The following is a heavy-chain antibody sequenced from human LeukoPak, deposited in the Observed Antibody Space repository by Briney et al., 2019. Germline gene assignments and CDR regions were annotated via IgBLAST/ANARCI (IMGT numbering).Heavy chain of an antibody. V-gene: IGHV4-31*01. Sequence: SETLSLTCTVSGASINSGGYYWSWIRQHPGKGLEWIGYIYYSGRTYYNPSLKSQVTISVDTSQKQFSLKLSSVTAADTAVYYCARYYDSSGYYPKGYFDLWGRGTLVTVSS. CDR3: ARYYDSSGYYPKGYFDL. CDR1: GASINSGGYY. CDR2: IYYSGRT. D-gene: IGHD3-22*01. J-gene: IGHJ2*01.